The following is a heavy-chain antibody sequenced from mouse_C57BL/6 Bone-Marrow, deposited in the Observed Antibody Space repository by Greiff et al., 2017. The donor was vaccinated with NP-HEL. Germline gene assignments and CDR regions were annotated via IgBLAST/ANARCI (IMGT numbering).Heavy chain of an antibody. J-gene: IGHJ1*03. CDR2: IDPNSGGT. CDR1: GYTFTSYW. V-gene: IGHV1-72*01. CDR3: ARQGLSHYYGSSYWYFDV. Sequence: QVQLQQPGAELVKPGASVKLSCKASGYTFTSYWMHWVKQRPGRGLEWIGRIDPNSGGTKYNEKFKSKATLTVDKPSSTAYMQLSSLTSEDSAVYYCARQGLSHYYGSSYWYFDVWGTGTTVTVSS. D-gene: IGHD1-1*01.